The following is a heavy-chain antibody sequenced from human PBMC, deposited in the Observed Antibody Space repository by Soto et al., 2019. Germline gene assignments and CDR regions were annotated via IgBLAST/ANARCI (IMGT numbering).Heavy chain of an antibody. D-gene: IGHD2-8*01. CDR2: INPKSGGT. CDR3: ARGDSTDCSNGVCSFFYNHDMDV. J-gene: IGHJ6*02. V-gene: IGHV1-2*04. CDR1: GYSFTDYH. Sequence: ASVKVCCKASGYSFTDYHIHWVRQAPGQGLEWLGRINPKSGGTSTAQKFQGWVTMTTHTSISTASMELTRLTSDDTAIYYCARGDSTDCSNGVCSFFYNHDMDVWG.